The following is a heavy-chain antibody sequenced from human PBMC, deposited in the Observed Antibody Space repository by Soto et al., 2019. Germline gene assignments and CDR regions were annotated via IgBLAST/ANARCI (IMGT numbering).Heavy chain of an antibody. J-gene: IGHJ4*02. D-gene: IGHD5-18*01. V-gene: IGHV3-7*01. CDR3: ARDRGYSSYDY. CDR1: GFTFSSSW. CDR2: IKEDGSEK. Sequence: GGSLRLSCAASGFTFSSSWMNWVRQAPGKGLEWVAGIKEDGSEKYYVDIVKGRFTISRDNVENSLYLQMNSLRGEDSAVYFCARDRGYSSYDYWGLGTLVTISS.